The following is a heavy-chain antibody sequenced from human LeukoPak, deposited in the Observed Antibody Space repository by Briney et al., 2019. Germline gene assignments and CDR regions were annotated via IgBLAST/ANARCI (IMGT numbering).Heavy chain of an antibody. CDR3: ARTPLGKMHAFDI. J-gene: IGHJ3*02. V-gene: IGHV1-18*01. D-gene: IGHD7-27*01. Sequence: ASVKVSCKASGYTFTNDGISWVRQAPGQGLEWMGWIGTKSGNTNYAPSFQARVTLTTATSSTTAYMELRSLTSDDTAAYYCARTPLGKMHAFDIWGQGTIVTVSS. CDR1: GYTFTNDG. CDR2: IGTKSGNT.